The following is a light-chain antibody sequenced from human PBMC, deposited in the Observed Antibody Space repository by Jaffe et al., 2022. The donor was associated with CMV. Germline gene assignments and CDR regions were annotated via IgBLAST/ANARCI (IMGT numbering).Light chain of an antibody. CDR3: ASYTSRSTVI. J-gene: IGLJ2*01. Sequence: QSALTQPASVSGSPGQSITISCTGTNSDVGGYNFVSWYQQHPGKAPKLILYNVFDRPSGVSRRFSASKSGNTASLIISGLQAEDEADYYCASYTSRSTVIFGGGTKVTVL. CDR2: NVF. CDR1: NSDVGGYNF. V-gene: IGLV2-14*03.